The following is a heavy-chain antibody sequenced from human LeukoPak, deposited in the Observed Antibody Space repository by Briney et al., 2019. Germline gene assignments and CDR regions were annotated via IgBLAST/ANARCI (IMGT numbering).Heavy chain of an antibody. CDR2: ISYDGSKK. CDR3: ARGGPYYYDSSGSV. V-gene: IGHV3-33*05. D-gene: IGHD3-22*01. J-gene: IGHJ4*02. CDR1: GFTFRSYG. Sequence: GGSLRLSCAASGFTFRSYGMHWVRQAPGKGLEWVAVISYDGSKKYYVDSVKGRFTISRDNSMNTLYLQMNSLRAEDTAVYYCARGGPYYYDSSGSVWGQGTLVTVSS.